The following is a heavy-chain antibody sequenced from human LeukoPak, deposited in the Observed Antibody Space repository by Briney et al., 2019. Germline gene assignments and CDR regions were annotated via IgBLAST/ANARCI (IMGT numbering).Heavy chain of an antibody. V-gene: IGHV3-74*01. D-gene: IGHD3-22*01. Sequence: GGSLRLSCAASGFTFSSYWIHWVRQAPGKGLVWVSRINSDGSSTSYADSVKGRFTISRDNAKNTLYLQMNSLRAEDTAVYYCAREHYYDSSGFYRDFDCWGQGTLVTVSS. J-gene: IGHJ4*02. CDR1: GFTFSSYW. CDR2: INSDGSST. CDR3: AREHYYDSSGFYRDFDC.